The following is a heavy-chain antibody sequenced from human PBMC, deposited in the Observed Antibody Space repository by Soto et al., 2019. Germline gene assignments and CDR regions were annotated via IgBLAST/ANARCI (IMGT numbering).Heavy chain of an antibody. Sequence: KPGGSLRLACAASGFTFRDYGMSWIRQAPGKGLEWVSCISSSGTATYYADSVKGRFTISRDNAKNSLYVEMNSLRVEDSAVYYCARNGPRAARQTHWGQGTLVTVSS. CDR3: ARNGPRAARQTH. V-gene: IGHV3-11*01. D-gene: IGHD6-6*01. CDR2: ISSSGTAT. CDR1: GFTFRDYG. J-gene: IGHJ4*02.